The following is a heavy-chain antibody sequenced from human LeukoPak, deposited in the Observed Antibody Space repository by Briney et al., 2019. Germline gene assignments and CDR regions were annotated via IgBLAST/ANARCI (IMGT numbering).Heavy chain of an antibody. D-gene: IGHD6-19*01. V-gene: IGHV3-30*18. CDR2: ISYDGSNK. CDR1: GFTFSSYG. CDR3: ANKPAGFDP. Sequence: PGGSLRLSCAASGFTFSSYGMHWVHQAPGKGLEWVAVISYDGSNKYYADSVKGRFTISRDNSKNTLYLQMNSLRAEDTAVYYCANKPAGFDPWGQGTLVTVSS. J-gene: IGHJ5*02.